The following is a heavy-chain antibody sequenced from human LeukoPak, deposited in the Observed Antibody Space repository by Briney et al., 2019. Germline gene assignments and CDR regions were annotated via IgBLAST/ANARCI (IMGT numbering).Heavy chain of an antibody. J-gene: IGHJ4*02. Sequence: ASVKVSCKASGYTFTTYGISWVRQAPGQGLEWLGWTSAHNDKTKYAQKLEGRGTMNTGTSTSTAYMEMRSLRSDDTAVYYCARGAYFDYWGQRTLVTVSS. V-gene: IGHV1-18*01. CDR1: GYTFTTYG. CDR3: ARGAYFDY. CDR2: TSAHNDKT.